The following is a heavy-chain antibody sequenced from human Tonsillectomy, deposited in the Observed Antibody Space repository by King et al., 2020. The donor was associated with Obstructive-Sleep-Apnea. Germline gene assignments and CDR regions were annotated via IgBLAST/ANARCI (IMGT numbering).Heavy chain of an antibody. J-gene: IGHJ5*02. V-gene: IGHV3-48*04. CDR2: ISSSSSTI. D-gene: IGHD3-22*01. CDR3: AREGYDSSGSGWFDP. CDR1: GFTFSSYS. Sequence: QLVQSGGGLVQPGGSLRLSCAASGFTFSSYSMNWVRQAPGKGLEWGSYISSSSSTIYYADSVKGRFTISRDNAKNSLYLQMNSLRAEDTAVYHCAREGYDSSGSGWFDPWGQGTLVTVSS.